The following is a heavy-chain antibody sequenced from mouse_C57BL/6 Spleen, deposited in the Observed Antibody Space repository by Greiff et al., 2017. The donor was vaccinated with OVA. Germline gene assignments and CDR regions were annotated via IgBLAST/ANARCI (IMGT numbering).Heavy chain of an antibody. J-gene: IGHJ1*03. V-gene: IGHV1-69*01. CDR1: GYTFTSYW. CDR2: IDPSDSYT. CDR3: ARWEYSNYWYFDV. Sequence: QVQLQQPGAELVMPGASVKLSCKASGYTFTSYWMHWVKQRPGQGLEWIGEIDPSDSYTNYNQKFKGKSTLTVDKSSSTAYMQLSSLTSEDSAVYYCARWEYSNYWYFDVWGTGTTVTVSS. D-gene: IGHD2-5*01.